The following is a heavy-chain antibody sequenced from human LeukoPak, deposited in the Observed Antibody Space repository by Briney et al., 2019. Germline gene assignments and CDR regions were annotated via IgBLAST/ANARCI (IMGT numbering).Heavy chain of an antibody. V-gene: IGHV3-15*01. CDR3: TRFEDTMIVVVITPFDY. J-gene: IGHJ4*02. CDR2: IKSKTDGGTT. Sequence: GGSLRLSCAASGFTFSNAWMSWVRQAPGKGLEWVGRIKSKTDGGTTDYAAPVKGRFTISRDDSKSIAYLQMNSLKTEDTAVYYCTRFEDTMIVVVITPFDYWGQGTLVTVSS. CDR1: GFTFSNAW. D-gene: IGHD3-22*01.